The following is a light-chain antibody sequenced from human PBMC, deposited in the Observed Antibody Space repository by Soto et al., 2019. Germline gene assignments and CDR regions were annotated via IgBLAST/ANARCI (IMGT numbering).Light chain of an antibody. CDR1: QTIDSW. Sequence: DIQITQSPWTLSASVVYRVTITCRASQTIDSWLAWYQQRPGKPPNLLIYKASTLASGVPSRFSGSGSGTEFTLTINSLQPDDFATYYCQQYHIYSGTFGQGTKVDIK. V-gene: IGKV1-5*03. J-gene: IGKJ1*01. CDR2: KAS. CDR3: QQYHIYSGT.